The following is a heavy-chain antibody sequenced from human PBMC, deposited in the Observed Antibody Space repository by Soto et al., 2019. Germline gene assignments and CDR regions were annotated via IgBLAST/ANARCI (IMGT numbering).Heavy chain of an antibody. Sequence: NPXETLSLTCTVSGGSISSGGYYWSWIRQHPGKGLEWIGYIYYSGSTYYNPSLKSRVTISVDTSKNQFSLKLSSVTAADTAVYYCARRGVPDSYYYYGMDVWGQGTTVTVSS. CDR3: ARRGVPDSYYYYGMDV. J-gene: IGHJ6*02. CDR1: GGSISSGGYY. D-gene: IGHD2-2*01. V-gene: IGHV4-31*02. CDR2: IYYSGST.